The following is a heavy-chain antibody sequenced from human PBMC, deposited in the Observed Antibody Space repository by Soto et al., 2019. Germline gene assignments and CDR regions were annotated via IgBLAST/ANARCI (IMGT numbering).Heavy chain of an antibody. CDR3: ARGLGGPYYHASDV. Sequence: ASVKVSCKASGYTFTGYYMHWVRRAPGQGLEWMGWINPNSGGTNYAQKFQGRVTLTTDTSTSTAYMELRSLRSDDTALFYCARGLGGPYYHASDVWGQGTPVTVSS. V-gene: IGHV1-2*02. D-gene: IGHD2-15*01. J-gene: IGHJ6*02. CDR2: INPNSGGT. CDR1: GYTFTGYY.